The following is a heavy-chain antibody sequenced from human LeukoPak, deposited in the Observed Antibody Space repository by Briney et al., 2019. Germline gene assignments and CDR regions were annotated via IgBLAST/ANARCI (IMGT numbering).Heavy chain of an antibody. V-gene: IGHV4-59*01. CDR2: IDCRGST. CDR3: ARSRSGYSYDHAAFEI. CDR1: GGSISTYY. D-gene: IGHD5-18*01. J-gene: IGHJ3*02. Sequence: SETLSLTCTVSGGSISTYYWSWIRQPPGKGLEWIAYIDCRGSTTYNPSLRSRVTISVDTSRNQFSLKLYSVTAADTAVYYCARSRSGYSYDHAAFEIWGQGTMVTVSS.